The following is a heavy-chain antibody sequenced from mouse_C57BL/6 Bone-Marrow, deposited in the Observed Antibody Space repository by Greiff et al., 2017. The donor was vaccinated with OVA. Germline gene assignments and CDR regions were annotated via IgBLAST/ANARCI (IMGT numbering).Heavy chain of an antibody. J-gene: IGHJ3*01. CDR1: GYTFTSYG. Sequence: QVQLQQSGAELARPGASVKLSCKASGYTFTSYGISWVKQRTGQGLEWIGEIYPRSGNTYYNAKFKGKATLTADKSSSPAYMELRSLTSEDSAVYFCARKDWFAYWGQGTLVTVSA. CDR3: ARKDWFAY. V-gene: IGHV1-81*01. CDR2: IYPRSGNT.